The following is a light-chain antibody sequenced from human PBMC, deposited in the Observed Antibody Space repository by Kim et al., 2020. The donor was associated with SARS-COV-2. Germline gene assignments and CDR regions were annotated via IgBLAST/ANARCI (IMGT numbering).Light chain of an antibody. CDR3: QQRRTWPPIT. CDR2: DAS. CDR1: QSVGTY. Sequence: SPGERATLSCRASQSVGTYLAWYQQKPGQAPRLLIYDASNRATGIPARFSGSGSGTDFTLTINSLEPEDFAVYYCQQRRTWPPITFGQGTRLEIK. J-gene: IGKJ5*01. V-gene: IGKV3-11*01.